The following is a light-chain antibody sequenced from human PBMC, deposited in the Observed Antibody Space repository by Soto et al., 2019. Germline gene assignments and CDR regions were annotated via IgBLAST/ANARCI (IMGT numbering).Light chain of an antibody. Sequence: QSALTQPRSVSGSSGQSVTISCTGTSSDVGAYNFVSWYQQHPGRVPKLMIYDVSRRPSGVPDRFSGSKSGNTASLTISGLQADDEADYYCCSYAGSYTLVFGGGTKLTVL. CDR2: DVS. J-gene: IGLJ3*02. CDR3: CSYAGSYTLV. CDR1: SSDVGAYNF. V-gene: IGLV2-11*01.